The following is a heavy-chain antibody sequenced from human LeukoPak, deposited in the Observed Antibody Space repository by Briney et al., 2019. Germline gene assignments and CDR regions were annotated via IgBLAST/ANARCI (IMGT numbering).Heavy chain of an antibody. CDR3: ARTITMVRGVTEDVDY. CDR1: GYTFTSYD. V-gene: IGHV1-8*01. CDR2: MNPNSGNT. J-gene: IGHJ4*02. D-gene: IGHD3-10*01. Sequence: ASVKVSCKASGYTFTSYDINWVRQATGQGLEWMGWMNPNSGNTGYAQKFQGRVTMTRNTSISTAYMELSSLRSEDTAVYYCARTITMVRGVTEDVDYWGQGTLVTVSS.